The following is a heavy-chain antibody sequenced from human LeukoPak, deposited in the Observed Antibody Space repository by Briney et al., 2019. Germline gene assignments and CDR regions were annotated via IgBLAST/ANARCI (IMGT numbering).Heavy chain of an antibody. CDR2: IYYSGST. CDR3: ARVVSSSWYGGNWFDP. CDR1: GGSISSGDYY. V-gene: IGHV4-31*03. D-gene: IGHD6-13*01. Sequence: PSETLSLTCTVSGGSISSGDYYWSWIRQHPGKGLEWIGYIYYSGSTYYNPSLKSRVTISVDTSKNQFSLKLSSVTAADTAVYYCARVVSSSWYGGNWFDPWGQGTLVTVSS. J-gene: IGHJ5*02.